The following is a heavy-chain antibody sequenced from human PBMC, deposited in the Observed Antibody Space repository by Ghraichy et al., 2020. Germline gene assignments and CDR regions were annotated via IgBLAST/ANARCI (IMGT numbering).Heavy chain of an antibody. Sequence: GGPLRLSCAASGFTLSDYYMSWIPQAPGKGLECISYISSSGSSIYYADSVKGRFTISRDNAKHSLYLQMNSLRAEDTPVYYCARAPTDGYTTYYFDYWGQGTLVTVSS. V-gene: IGHV3-11*01. D-gene: IGHD5-24*01. CDR2: ISSSGSSI. CDR3: ARAPTDGYTTYYFDY. J-gene: IGHJ4*02. CDR1: GFTLSDYY.